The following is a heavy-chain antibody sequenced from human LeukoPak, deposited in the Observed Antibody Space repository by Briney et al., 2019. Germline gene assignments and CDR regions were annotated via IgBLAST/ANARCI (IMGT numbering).Heavy chain of an antibody. J-gene: IGHJ4*02. V-gene: IGHV3-7*04. D-gene: IGHD3-10*01. CDR1: GFIFNSYW. CDR3: ARVLRAYKYYFDY. CDR2: TKQDGSEK. Sequence: GGSLRLTCAGSGFIFNSYWMSWVRQAPGKGLEWVANTKQDGSEKYYLDSVKGRFTISRDNSKNTLYLQMNSLRAEDTAVYYCARVLRAYKYYFDYWGQGTLVTVSS.